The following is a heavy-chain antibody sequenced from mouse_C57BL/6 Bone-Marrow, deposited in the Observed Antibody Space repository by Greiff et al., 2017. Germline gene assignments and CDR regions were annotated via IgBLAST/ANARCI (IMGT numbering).Heavy chain of an antibody. CDR3: ARFPDGYYLYYAMDD. CDR2: INPNYGTT. D-gene: IGHD2-3*01. V-gene: IGHV1-39*01. J-gene: IGHJ4*01. CDR1: GYSFTDYN. Sequence: VQLKQSGPELVKPGASVKISCKASGYSFTDYNMNWVKQSPGKSLEWIGVINPNYGTTSYNQKFKGKATLTVDQSSSTAYMQLNSLTSEDSAVYYGARFPDGYYLYYAMDDWGQGASVTVSS.